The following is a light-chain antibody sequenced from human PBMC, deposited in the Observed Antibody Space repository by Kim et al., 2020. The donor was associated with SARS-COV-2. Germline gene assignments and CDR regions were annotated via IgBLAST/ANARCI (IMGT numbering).Light chain of an antibody. CDR2: RTS. Sequence: SVAPGQTARVTCCGDSLGSKNVHWNQQKPGQAPVLVIYRTSNRPSGFPERFSGSNPGNTATLTISGAQTGDEADYYCQGWDSITAVFGGGTQLTVL. CDR1: SLGSKN. V-gene: IGLV3-9*01. J-gene: IGLJ2*01. CDR3: QGWDSITAV.